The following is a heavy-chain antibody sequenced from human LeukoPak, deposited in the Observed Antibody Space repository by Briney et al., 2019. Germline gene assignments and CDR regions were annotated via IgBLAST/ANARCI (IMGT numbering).Heavy chain of an antibody. CDR3: ATSAGAVQGYLHH. J-gene: IGHJ6*04. D-gene: IGHD2-8*02. CDR1: EFTSNAFW. Sequence: GGSLRLSCAASEFTSNAFWMTWVRRPPGKGLEWVAYINKDGTENEYVDSVKGRFSIFSDNTKNSVFLQMNSLRAEDTAVYYCATSAGAVQGYLHHWGKGTTVIVSA. V-gene: IGHV3-7*01. CDR2: INKDGTEN.